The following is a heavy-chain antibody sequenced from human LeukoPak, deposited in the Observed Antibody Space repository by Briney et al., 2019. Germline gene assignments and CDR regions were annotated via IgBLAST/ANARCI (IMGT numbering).Heavy chain of an antibody. CDR2: IYYSGST. V-gene: IGHV4-59*01. CDR1: GGSISSYY. CDR3: ARTEYSSSYYYYYMDV. J-gene: IGHJ6*03. Sequence: SETLSLTCIVSGGSISSYYWSWIRQPPGKGLEWIGYIYYSGSTDYNPSLKSRVTISVDTSKNQFSLKLSSVTAADTAVYYCARTEYSSSYYYYYMDVWGKGTTVTVSS. D-gene: IGHD6-6*01.